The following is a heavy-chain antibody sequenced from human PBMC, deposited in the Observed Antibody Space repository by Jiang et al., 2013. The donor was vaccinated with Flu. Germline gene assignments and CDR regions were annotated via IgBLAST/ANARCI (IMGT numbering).Heavy chain of an antibody. CDR1: GYTFTSYG. CDR3: ARKDSGWYNDYFDY. Sequence: GAEVKKPGASVKVSCKASGYTFTSYGISWVRQAPGQGLEWMGWISAYNGNTNYAQELQGRVTMTTDTSTSTAYMELRSLRSDDTAVYYCARKDSGWYNDYFDYWGQGTLVTVSS. D-gene: IGHD6-19*01. CDR2: ISAYNGNT. V-gene: IGHV1-18*01. J-gene: IGHJ4*02.